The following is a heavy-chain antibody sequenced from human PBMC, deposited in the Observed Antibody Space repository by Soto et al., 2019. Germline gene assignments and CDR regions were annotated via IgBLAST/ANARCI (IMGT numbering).Heavy chain of an antibody. V-gene: IGHV3-30-3*01. D-gene: IGHD4-4*01. J-gene: IGHJ6*02. CDR2: ISYDGANK. CDR1: GFTFSSYA. CDR3: ARERTTLYYYYGMDV. Sequence: GGSLRLSCAASGFTFSSYAMHWVRQAPGKGLEWVAIISYDGANKYYADSVKGRFTISRDNSKNTLSLQMDSLRAEDAAVYYCARERTTLYYYYGMDVWGQGTTVTVSS.